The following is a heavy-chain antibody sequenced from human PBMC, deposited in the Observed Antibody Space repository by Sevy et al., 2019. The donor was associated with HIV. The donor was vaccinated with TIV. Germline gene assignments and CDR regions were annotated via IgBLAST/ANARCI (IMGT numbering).Heavy chain of an antibody. CDR2: ISSYNGNT. Sequence: ASMKVSCKASGYTFSNYGINWVRQAPGHGLEWMGWISSYNGNTNYAQTFQGRVTMTIDTPTSTGYMELRSLRSDDTAMYYCARDRVPYSSSCEFDYWGQGTLVTVSS. CDR3: ARDRVPYSSSCEFDY. V-gene: IGHV1-18*01. D-gene: IGHD6-13*01. J-gene: IGHJ4*02. CDR1: GYTFSNYG.